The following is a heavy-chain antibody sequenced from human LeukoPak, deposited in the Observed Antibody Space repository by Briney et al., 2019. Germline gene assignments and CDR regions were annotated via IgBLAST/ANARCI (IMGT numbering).Heavy chain of an antibody. CDR2: IRNKANSYAT. J-gene: IGHJ6*02. V-gene: IGHV3-73*01. CDR1: GFTFSGFD. D-gene: IGHD2-2*01. CDR3: TRRPSSVYGLDV. Sequence: PGGSLKLSCAASGFTFSGFDMHWVPQASGKGREWLGRIRNKANSYATAYVATVTGRFTISRDDSKKTAYLQMNSLKTEDTAVYYCTRRPSSVYGLDVWGQGTTVTVSS.